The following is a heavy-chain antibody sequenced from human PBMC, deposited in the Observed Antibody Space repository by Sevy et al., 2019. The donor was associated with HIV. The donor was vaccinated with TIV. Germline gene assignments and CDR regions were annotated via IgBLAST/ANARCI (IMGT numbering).Heavy chain of an antibody. CDR3: ARGWSTNWNYLYYYYYGMDV. D-gene: IGHD1-7*01. CDR2: MNPNSGNT. Sequence: ASVKVSCKASGYTFTSYDINWVRQATGQGLEWMGWMNPNSGNTGYAQKFQGRVTMTGNTSISTAYMELSSLRSEDTAVYYCARGWSTNWNYLYYYYYGMDVWGQGTTVTVSS. J-gene: IGHJ6*02. CDR1: GYTFTSYD. V-gene: IGHV1-8*01.